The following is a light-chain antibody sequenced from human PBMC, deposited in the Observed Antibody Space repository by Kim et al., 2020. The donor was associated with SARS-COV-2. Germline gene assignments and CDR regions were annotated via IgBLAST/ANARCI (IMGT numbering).Light chain of an antibody. CDR2: KAS. V-gene: IGKV1-5*03. J-gene: IGKJ1*01. CDR1: QSIGSW. CDR3: HQYKTDRT. Sequence: DIQMTQSPSTLSASVGDRVTITCRASQSIGSWLAWYQQKPGKAPKLLIYKASSLESGVPSRFSGSGSGTEFTLIISSLQPDDFATYYCHQYKTDRTFGQGTKVDIK.